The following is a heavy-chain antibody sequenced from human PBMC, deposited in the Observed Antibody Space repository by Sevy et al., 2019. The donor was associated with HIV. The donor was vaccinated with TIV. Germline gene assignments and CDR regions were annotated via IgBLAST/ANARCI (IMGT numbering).Heavy chain of an antibody. J-gene: IGHJ4*02. CDR1: EFTFGDYA. V-gene: IGHV3-49*03. CDR3: TRDSDYYDSSGENYFDY. CDR2: IRSKAYGGTT. D-gene: IGHD3-22*01. Sequence: GGSLRLSCTASEFTFGDYAMSWFRQAPGKGLEWVGFIRSKAYGGTTEYAASVKGRFTISRDDSKSIAYLQMNSLKTEDTAVYYCTRDSDYYDSSGENYFDYWGQGTLVTVSS.